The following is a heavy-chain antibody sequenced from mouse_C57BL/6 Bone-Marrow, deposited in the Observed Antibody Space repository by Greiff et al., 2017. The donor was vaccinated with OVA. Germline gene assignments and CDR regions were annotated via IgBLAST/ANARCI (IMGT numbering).Heavy chain of an antibody. CDR3: ARWGVLFQLAMDY. Sequence: EVQLVESGPELVKPGASVKIPCKASGYTFTDYNMDWVKQSHGKSLEWIGDINPNNGGTIYNQKFKGKATLTVDKSSSTAYMELRSLTSEDTAVYYCARWGVLFQLAMDYWGQGTSVTVSS. D-gene: IGHD1-1*02. CDR1: GYTFTDYN. V-gene: IGHV1-18*01. CDR2: INPNNGGT. J-gene: IGHJ4*01.